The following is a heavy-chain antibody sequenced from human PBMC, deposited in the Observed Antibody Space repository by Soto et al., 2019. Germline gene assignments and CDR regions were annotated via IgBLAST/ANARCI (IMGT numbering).Heavy chain of an antibody. Sequence: SSVKVSCKASGYTFNTYGVSWVRQAPGQGLEWMGGIGTYNGNTNYAQKLQGRVTVTTDTSTSTAYMELRSLRSDDTAVYYCARDRGSYCSGGSCYVNLDLDYWG. CDR2: IGTYNGNT. V-gene: IGHV1-18*01. J-gene: IGHJ4*01. D-gene: IGHD2-15*01. CDR3: ARDRGSYCSGGSCYVNLDLDY. CDR1: GYTFNTYG.